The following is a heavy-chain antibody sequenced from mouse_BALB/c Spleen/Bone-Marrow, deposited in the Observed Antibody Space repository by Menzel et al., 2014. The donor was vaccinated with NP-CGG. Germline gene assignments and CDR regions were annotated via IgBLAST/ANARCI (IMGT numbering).Heavy chain of an antibody. CDR2: IHPGSGNT. CDR3: IRGNYRYSWFAY. V-gene: IGHV1-15*01. Sequence: ESGAELVRPGASVKLSCKALGYTFTDYEMHWVKQTPVNGLEWIGAIHPGSGNTAYNQKFKGKATLTADKSSSTAYMELSSLTSEDPAVYYCIRGNYRYSWFAYWGQGTLVTVSA. CDR1: GYTFTDYE. J-gene: IGHJ3*01. D-gene: IGHD2-14*01.